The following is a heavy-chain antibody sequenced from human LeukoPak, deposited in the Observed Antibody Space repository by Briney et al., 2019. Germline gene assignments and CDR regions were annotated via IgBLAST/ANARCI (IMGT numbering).Heavy chain of an antibody. Sequence: PSETLSLTCAVYGGSLSGYSWSWIRQPPGKGLEWIGEINHSGSTNYNPSLKSRVTISVDTSSNQFSLKLTSVTAADTAVYYCARGPYGSGSYYWGQGTLVTVSS. CDR2: INHSGST. CDR1: GGSLSGYS. V-gene: IGHV4-34*01. CDR3: ARGPYGSGSYY. J-gene: IGHJ4*02. D-gene: IGHD3-10*01.